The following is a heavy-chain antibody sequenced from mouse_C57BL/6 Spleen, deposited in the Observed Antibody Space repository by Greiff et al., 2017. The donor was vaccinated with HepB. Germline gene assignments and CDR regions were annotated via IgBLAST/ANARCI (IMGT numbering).Heavy chain of an antibody. CDR2: IYPGDGDT. D-gene: IGHD1-1*01. J-gene: IGHJ3*01. V-gene: IGHV1-82*01. CDR3: AAITTDSGFAY. Sequence: QVQLQQSGPELVKPGASVKISCKASGYAFSSSWMNWVKQRPGKGLEWIGRIYPGDGDTNYNGKFKGKATLTADKSSSTAYMQLSSLTSEDSAVYCCAAITTDSGFAYWGQGTLVTVSA. CDR1: GYAFSSSW.